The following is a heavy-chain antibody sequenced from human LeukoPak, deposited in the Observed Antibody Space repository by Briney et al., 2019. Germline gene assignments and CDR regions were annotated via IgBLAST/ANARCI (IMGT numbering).Heavy chain of an antibody. CDR2: IGGSGGSP. D-gene: IGHD5-18*01. Sequence: PGGSLRLSCAASGFTFSTYVMTWVRQAPGKGLEWVSSIGGSGGSPYHGNSVKGRFSISRDNSKNTLYLQMNSLRDEDTAVYYCAKGGIGSSSGLAYWGQGTLVTVSS. CDR3: AKGGIGSSSGLAY. CDR1: GFTFSTYV. V-gene: IGHV3-23*01. J-gene: IGHJ4*02.